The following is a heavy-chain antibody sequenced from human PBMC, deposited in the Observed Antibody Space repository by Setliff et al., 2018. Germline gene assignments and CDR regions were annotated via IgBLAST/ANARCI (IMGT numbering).Heavy chain of an antibody. CDR1: GYTFTNYG. V-gene: IGHV1-18*01. J-gene: IGHJ4*02. D-gene: IGHD3-10*01. CDR3: ARVESMVRGKNILRHFDY. CDR2: INNYNTNT. Sequence: GASVKVSCKASGYTFTNYGITWVRQAPGQGLEWMGWINNYNTNTKYAQKLQGRVTMTTDTSTSTAYMELRSLRSDDAAVYYCARVESMVRGKNILRHFDYWGQGIQVTVSS.